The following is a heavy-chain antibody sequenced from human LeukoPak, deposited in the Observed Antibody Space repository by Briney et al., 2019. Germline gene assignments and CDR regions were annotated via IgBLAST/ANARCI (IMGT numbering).Heavy chain of an antibody. CDR2: ISGSGGST. Sequence: GGSLRLSCAASGFTFSSYAMSWVRQAPGKGLEWVSAISGSGGSTYYADPVKGRFTISRDNSKNTLYLQMNSLRAEDTGVYYCAKDRLGKALRYFDWLNYWGQGTLVTVSS. CDR3: AKDRLGKALRYFDWLNY. D-gene: IGHD3-9*01. J-gene: IGHJ4*02. V-gene: IGHV3-23*01. CDR1: GFTFSSYA.